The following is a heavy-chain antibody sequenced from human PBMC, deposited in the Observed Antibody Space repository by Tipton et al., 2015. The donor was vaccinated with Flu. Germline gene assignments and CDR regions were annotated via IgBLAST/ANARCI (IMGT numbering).Heavy chain of an antibody. CDR2: IYPGDSDT. CDR3: ASRSDDYVWGGYRRFDAFDI. CDR1: GYSFTSYW. J-gene: IGHJ3*02. D-gene: IGHD3-16*02. Sequence: VQLVQSGAEVKKPGESLKISCKGSGYSFTSYWIGWVRQMPGKGLEWMGIIYPGDSDTRYSPSFQGQVTISADKSISTAYLQWSSLKASDTAMYYCASRSDDYVWGGYRRFDAFDIWGQGTMVTVSS. V-gene: IGHV5-51*01.